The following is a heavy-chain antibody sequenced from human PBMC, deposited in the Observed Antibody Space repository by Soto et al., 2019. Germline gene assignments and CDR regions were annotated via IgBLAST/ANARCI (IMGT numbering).Heavy chain of an antibody. D-gene: IGHD5-18*01. Sequence: GSLKISCKGSGYSFTSYWIGWVRQMPGKGLEWMGIIYPGDSDTRYSPSFQGQVTISADKSISTAYLQWSSLKASDTAMYYCARPLQSDTAMWVWGQRTMVTVSS. CDR3: ARPLQSDTAMWV. CDR2: IYPGDSDT. J-gene: IGHJ3*01. CDR1: GYSFTSYW. V-gene: IGHV5-51*01.